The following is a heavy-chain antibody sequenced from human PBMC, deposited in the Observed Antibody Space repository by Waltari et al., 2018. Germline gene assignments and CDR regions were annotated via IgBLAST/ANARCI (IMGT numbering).Heavy chain of an antibody. J-gene: IGHJ6*02. V-gene: IGHV1-69*13. CDR2: IIPSFGTA. CDR3: ARDPYCSGGSCYSDYYGMDV. D-gene: IGHD2-15*01. CDR1: GGTFSSYA. Sequence: QVQLVQSGAEVKKPGSSVKVSCKASGGTFSSYAISWVRQAPGQGLEWMGGIIPSFGTANYAQKFQGRVTITADESTSTAYMELSSLRSEDTAVYYCARDPYCSGGSCYSDYYGMDVWGQGTTVTVSS.